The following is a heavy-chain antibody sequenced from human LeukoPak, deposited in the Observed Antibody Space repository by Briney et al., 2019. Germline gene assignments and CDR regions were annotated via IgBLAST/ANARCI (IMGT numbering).Heavy chain of an antibody. CDR3: ARERRDGYKVYFDY. CDR1: GGSISSYY. J-gene: IGHJ4*02. V-gene: IGHV4-59*01. Sequence: SETLSLTCTVSGGSISSYYWSWIRQPAGKGLEWIGFVYDSGSTNYNPSLKSRVTISVDTSKNQFSLRLSSVTAADTAVYYCARERRDGYKVYFDYWGRGTLVTVSS. D-gene: IGHD5-24*01. CDR2: VYDSGST.